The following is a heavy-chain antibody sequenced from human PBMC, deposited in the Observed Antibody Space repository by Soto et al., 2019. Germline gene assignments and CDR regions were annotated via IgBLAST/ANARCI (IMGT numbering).Heavy chain of an antibody. CDR1: GLTFSSYS. J-gene: IGHJ6*03. V-gene: IGHV3-48*01. CDR2: ISSSSSTI. CDR3: ARVFVVVPAARAYYYYYMDV. Sequence: PGGSLRLSCAASGLTFSSYSMNWVRQAPGKGLEWVSYISSSSSTIYYADSVKGRFTISRDNAKNALFLQMNSLTVEDTAVYYCARVFVVVPAARAYYYYYMDVWGKGTTVTVSS. D-gene: IGHD2-2*01.